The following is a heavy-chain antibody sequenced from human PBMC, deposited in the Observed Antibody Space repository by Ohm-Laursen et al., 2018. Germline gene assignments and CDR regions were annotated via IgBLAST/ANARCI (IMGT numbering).Heavy chain of an antibody. Sequence: SLRLSCSASGFTFSSYGMNWVRQAPGRGLEWVGRIKTGTDGGTTDYAAPVKGRFTISRDDSKNTLYLQMSSLKTEDTAVYYCATVLPADDAFNIWGQGTMVTVSS. CDR2: IKTGTDGGTT. D-gene: IGHD3-16*01. CDR1: GFTFSSYG. J-gene: IGHJ3*02. V-gene: IGHV3-15*01. CDR3: ATVLPADDAFNI.